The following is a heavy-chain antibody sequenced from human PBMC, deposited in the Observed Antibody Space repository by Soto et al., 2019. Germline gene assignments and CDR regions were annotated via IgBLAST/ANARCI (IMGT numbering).Heavy chain of an antibody. CDR2: MHYTGFS. Sequence: QVPLQQSGPGQVTPSETLSLTCSFSGDSVTSHYLTWIRQSPEKGLEWIGYMHYTGFSHYNPSLKSRLTISVERSKNQFTLELTSVTVADTAVSYCATTYSNARSTYWGQGTQGTVSP. CDR3: ATTYSNARSTY. D-gene: IGHD1-26*01. CDR1: GDSVTSHY. V-gene: IGHV4-59*02. J-gene: IGHJ4*02.